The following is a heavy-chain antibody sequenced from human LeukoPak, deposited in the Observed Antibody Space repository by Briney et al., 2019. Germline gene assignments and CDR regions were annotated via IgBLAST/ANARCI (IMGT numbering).Heavy chain of an antibody. CDR1: GFTFSSYE. CDR3: ARSRRLYWYFDL. J-gene: IGHJ2*01. D-gene: IGHD4-17*01. V-gene: IGHV3-48*03. CDR2: ISSSGSTI. Sequence: GGSLRLSCAASGFTFSSYEMTWVRQAPGKGLEWVSYISSSGSTIYYADSVKGRFTISRDNAKNSLYLQMNSLRAEDTAVYYCARSRRLYWYFDLWGRGTLVTVSS.